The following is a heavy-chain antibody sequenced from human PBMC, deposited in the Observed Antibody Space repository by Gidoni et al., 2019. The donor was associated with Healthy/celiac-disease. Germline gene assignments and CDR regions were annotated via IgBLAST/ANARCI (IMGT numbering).Heavy chain of an antibody. CDR2: IKSKTDGGTT. CDR3: TTVRYYSGYAGARYYFDY. J-gene: IGHJ4*02. Sequence: EVQLVESGGGLVKPGGSLRLSCAATGFTFCNSWMNWGRQAPGKGLEWVRRIKSKTDGGTTDYAAPVKGRFTISRDESKNTLYLQMNSLKTEDTAVYDCTTVRYYSGYAGARYYFDYWGQGTLVTVSS. V-gene: IGHV3-15*01. CDR1: GFTFCNSW. D-gene: IGHD5-12*01.